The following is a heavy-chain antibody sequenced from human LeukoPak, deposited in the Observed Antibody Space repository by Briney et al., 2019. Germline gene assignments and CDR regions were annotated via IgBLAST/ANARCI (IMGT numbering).Heavy chain of an antibody. Sequence: SETLSLTCAVYGGSFSGYYWSWIRQPPGKGLEWIGEINHSGSTNYNPSLKSRVTISVDTSKNQFSLKLSSVTAADTAVYYCARLLYYYDSSGYGNFDYWGQGTLVTVSS. J-gene: IGHJ4*02. CDR1: GGSFSGYY. CDR2: INHSGST. D-gene: IGHD3-22*01. CDR3: ARLLYYYDSSGYGNFDY. V-gene: IGHV4-34*01.